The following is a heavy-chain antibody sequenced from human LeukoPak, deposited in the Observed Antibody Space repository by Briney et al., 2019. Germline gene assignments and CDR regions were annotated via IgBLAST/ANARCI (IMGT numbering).Heavy chain of an antibody. Sequence: PSETLSLTCAVYGGSFSGYYWSWIRQLPGKGLEWIGEINHSGSTNYNPSLKSRVTISVDTSKNQFSLKLSSVTAADTAVYYCARRRVVPAAMASNWFDPWGQGTLVTVSS. CDR1: GGSFSGYY. J-gene: IGHJ5*02. D-gene: IGHD2-2*01. V-gene: IGHV4-34*01. CDR3: ARRRVVPAAMASNWFDP. CDR2: INHSGST.